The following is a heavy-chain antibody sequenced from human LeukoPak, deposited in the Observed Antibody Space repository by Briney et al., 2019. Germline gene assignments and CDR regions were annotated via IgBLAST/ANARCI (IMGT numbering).Heavy chain of an antibody. D-gene: IGHD5-24*01. CDR2: MNPNSGNT. Sequence: ASVKVSCKASGYTFTSSDINWVRQATGQGLEWMGWMNPNSGNTGYAQKFQGRVTMTRDTSTSTVYMELSSLRSEDTAVYYCARQMATIPNDAFDIWGQGTVVTVSS. CDR3: ARQMATIPNDAFDI. J-gene: IGHJ3*02. CDR1: GYTFTSSD. V-gene: IGHV1-8*02.